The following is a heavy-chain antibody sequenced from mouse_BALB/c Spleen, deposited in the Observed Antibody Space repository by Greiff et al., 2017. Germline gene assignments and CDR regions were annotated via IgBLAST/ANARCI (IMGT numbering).Heavy chain of an antibody. CDR3: ARDWDYFDY. D-gene: IGHD4-1*01. CDR1: GYSITSDYA. V-gene: IGHV3-6*02. J-gene: IGHJ2*01. Sequence: EVKLMESGPGLVKPSQSLSLTCTVTGYSITSDYAWNWIRQFPGNKLEWMGYISYDGSNNYNPSLKNRISITRDTSKNQFFLKLNSVTTEDTATYYCARDWDYFDYWGQGTTLTVSS. CDR2: ISYDGSN.